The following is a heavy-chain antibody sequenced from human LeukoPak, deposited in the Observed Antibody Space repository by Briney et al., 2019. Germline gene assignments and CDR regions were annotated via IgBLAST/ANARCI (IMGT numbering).Heavy chain of an antibody. CDR2: INPSGGST. V-gene: IGHV1-46*01. Sequence: ASVKVSCKASGFTFTSYYMHWVRQAPGQGLEWMGIINPSGGSTSYAQKFQGRVTMTRDMSTSTVYMELSSLRSEDTAVYYCARASNGLALYDSGDYWGQGTLVTVSS. CDR3: ARASNGLALYDSGDY. D-gene: IGHD3-22*01. CDR1: GFTFTSYY. J-gene: IGHJ4*02.